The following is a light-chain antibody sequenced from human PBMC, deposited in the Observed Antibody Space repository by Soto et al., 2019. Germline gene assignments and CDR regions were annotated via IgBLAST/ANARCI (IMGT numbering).Light chain of an antibody. CDR2: EVS. CDR3: SSYTSSNSYV. CDR1: SSDVGGYSY. J-gene: IGLJ1*01. V-gene: IGLV2-14*01. Sequence: QSALTQPASVSGSPGQSITISCTGTSSDVGGYSYVSWYQQYPGKAPKLMIYEVSNRPAGVSNRFSGSKSVNTASLTISGLQAEDEADYYCSSYTSSNSYVFGTGTKSPS.